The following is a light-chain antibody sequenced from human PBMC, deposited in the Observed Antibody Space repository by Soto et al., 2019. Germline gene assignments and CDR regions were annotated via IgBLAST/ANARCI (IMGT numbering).Light chain of an antibody. Sequence: EIVLTQSPGTLSLSPGERATLSCRASQSFSSSYLAWYQQKPGQATRLLIYGASSRATGIPDRFSGSGSGTDFTPTISSLEPEEDAVYYCQQYGSSPSCTFGQGTLLEIK. CDR2: GAS. CDR1: QSFSSSY. CDR3: QQYGSSPSCT. V-gene: IGKV3-20*01. J-gene: IGKJ5*01.